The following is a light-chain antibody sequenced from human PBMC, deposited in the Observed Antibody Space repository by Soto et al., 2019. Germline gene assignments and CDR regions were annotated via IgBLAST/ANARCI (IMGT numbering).Light chain of an antibody. CDR2: GAF. CDR3: QQYNNLPQT. CDR1: QSVSSN. Sequence: EIVLTQSPGTLSLSPGERATLSCSASQSVSSNLAWYQQKPGQAPRLLIYGAFTRETGIRARFSGSGSGTEFTLTISSLQSEDFAVYYCQQYNNLPQTFGQGTKVDI. J-gene: IGKJ1*01. V-gene: IGKV3-15*01.